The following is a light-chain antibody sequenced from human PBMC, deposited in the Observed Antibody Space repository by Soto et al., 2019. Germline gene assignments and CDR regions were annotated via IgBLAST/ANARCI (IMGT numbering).Light chain of an antibody. Sequence: NFMLTQPHSVSESPGKTVTISCTRSGGSIASNFVQWYQQRPGSAPTSVIYEDEQRPSGVPDRFSGSIDSSSNSASLTISRLKTEDEADYYCQSYDSSDRGVVFGGGTKVTVL. CDR3: QSYDSSDRGVV. CDR2: EDE. CDR1: GGSIASNF. J-gene: IGLJ2*01. V-gene: IGLV6-57*04.